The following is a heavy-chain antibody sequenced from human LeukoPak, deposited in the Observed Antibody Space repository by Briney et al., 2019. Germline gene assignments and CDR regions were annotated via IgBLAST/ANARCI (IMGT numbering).Heavy chain of an antibody. J-gene: IGHJ4*02. D-gene: IGHD3-10*01. CDR3: ARHSLVVRGVLRY. V-gene: IGHV4-61*05. CDR2: IYYSGSA. Sequence: SETLSLTCTVSSASISSSPYYWGWIRQSPGKGLEWIGYIYYSGSANYHPSLKSRVTISVDTSKNQFSLKLSSVTAADTAEYYCARHSLVVRGVLRYWGQGTLVTVSS. CDR1: SASISSSPYY.